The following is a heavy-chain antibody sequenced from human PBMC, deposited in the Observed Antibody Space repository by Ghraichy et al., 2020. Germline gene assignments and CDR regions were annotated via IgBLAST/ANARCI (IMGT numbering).Heavy chain of an antibody. CDR2: IDWDDDK. Sequence: SGPTLVKPTQTLTLTCTFSGFSLSTTGMCVSWIRQPPGKALEWLARIDWDDDKYYSTSLKTRLTISKDTSKNQVVLTMTNMDPVDTATYYCARTPDTAMVTVWFDPWGQGTLVTVSS. D-gene: IGHD5-18*01. V-gene: IGHV2-70*11. CDR1: GFSLSTTGMC. CDR3: ARTPDTAMVTVWFDP. J-gene: IGHJ5*02.